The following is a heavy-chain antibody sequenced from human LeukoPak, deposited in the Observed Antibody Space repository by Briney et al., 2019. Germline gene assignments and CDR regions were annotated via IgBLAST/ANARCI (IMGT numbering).Heavy chain of an antibody. V-gene: IGHV3-74*01. CDR3: ERASNNSFDS. D-gene: IGHD4/OR15-4a*01. Sequence: GSLRLSCTTSGFTFSSYSMHWVRQAPGRGLVWVSRINGDGSTTAYADSVKGRFTISRDNAKNTLYLQMNSLRSEDTAILYCERASNNSFDSWGQGTLVTVSS. CDR2: INGDGSTT. CDR1: GFTFSSYS. J-gene: IGHJ4*02.